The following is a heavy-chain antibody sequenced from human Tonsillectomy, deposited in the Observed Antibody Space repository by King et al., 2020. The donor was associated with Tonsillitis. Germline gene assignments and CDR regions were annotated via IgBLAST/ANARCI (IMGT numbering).Heavy chain of an antibody. V-gene: IGHV2-70*11. CDR3: ARNGYNTDRYYYYGMDV. CDR2: IDWDDGK. D-gene: IGHD5-24*01. CDR1: GFPLSTSGMC. Sequence: RVTLKESGPALVKPTQTLTLTCTFSGFPLSTSGMCVSWIRQPPGKALEWLALIDWDDGKYYNTSLKTRLTISKDTSKNQVVLTMTNMDHVDTATYYCARNGYNTDRYYYYGMDVWGQGTTVTVSS. J-gene: IGHJ6*02.